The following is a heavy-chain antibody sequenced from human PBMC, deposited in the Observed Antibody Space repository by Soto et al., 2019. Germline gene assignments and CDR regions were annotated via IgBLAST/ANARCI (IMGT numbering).Heavy chain of an antibody. D-gene: IGHD3-3*01. CDR2: IGGSGGYI. J-gene: IGHJ5*02. CDR1: GFTFSSCS. Sequence: GGSLRLSCAVSGFTFSSCSMNWVRQAPGKGLEWVSSIGGSGGYIYYADSVKGRFTISRDNTKNSLYLQMNSLRAEDTALYYCARVGVVTPHLNWFDPWGQGTLVTVSS. CDR3: ARVGVVTPHLNWFDP. V-gene: IGHV3-21*01.